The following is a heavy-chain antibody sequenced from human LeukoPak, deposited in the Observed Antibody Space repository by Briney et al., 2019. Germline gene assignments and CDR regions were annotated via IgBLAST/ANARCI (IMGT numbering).Heavy chain of an antibody. CDR2: IIPIFGTA. CDR3: ARNLYYYDSSGLLTLPTSYFQH. CDR1: GGTFSSYA. D-gene: IGHD3-22*01. V-gene: IGHV1-69*05. J-gene: IGHJ1*01. Sequence: GSSVKVSCKASGGTFSSYAISWVRQAPGQGLEWMGGIIPIFGTANYAQKFQGRVTITTDESTSTAYMKLSSLRSEDTAVYYCARNLYYYDSSGLLTLPTSYFQHWGQGTLVTVSS.